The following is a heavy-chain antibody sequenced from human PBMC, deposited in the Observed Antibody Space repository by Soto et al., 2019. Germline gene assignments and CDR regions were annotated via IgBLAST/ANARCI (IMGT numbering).Heavy chain of an antibody. Sequence: EVQLLESGGGLVQPGGSLRLSCAASGFTFSSYAMSWVRQAPGKGLEWVSAISGSGGSTYYADSVKGRFTISRDNSKNTLYLQMNSLRAEDTAVYYCANMIFGNGEVYYYGMDVWGQGTTVTVSS. CDR1: GFTFSSYA. CDR3: ANMIFGNGEVYYYGMDV. J-gene: IGHJ6*02. CDR2: ISGSGGST. V-gene: IGHV3-23*01. D-gene: IGHD3-3*01.